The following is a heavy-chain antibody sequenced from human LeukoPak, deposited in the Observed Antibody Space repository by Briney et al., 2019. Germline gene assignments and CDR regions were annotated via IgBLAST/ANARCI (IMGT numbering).Heavy chain of an antibody. V-gene: IGHV4-61*01. Sequence: SETLSLTCTVSGGSISSSSYYWSWIRQPPWKGLEWIGYIYYSGSTNYNPSLKSRVTISVDTSKNQFSLKLSSVTAADTAVYYCARETSQKGAHYMDVWGKGTTVTISS. CDR3: ARETSQKGAHYMDV. D-gene: IGHD3-16*01. CDR2: IYYSGST. CDR1: GGSISSSSYY. J-gene: IGHJ6*03.